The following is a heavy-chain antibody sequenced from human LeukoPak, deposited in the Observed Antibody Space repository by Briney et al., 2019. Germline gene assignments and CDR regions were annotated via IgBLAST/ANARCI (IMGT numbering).Heavy chain of an antibody. CDR1: GGSISSGGYY. Sequence: PSETLSLTCTVSGGSISSGGYYWSWIRQPPGKGLEWIGYIYYSGSTYYNPSLKSRVTISVDTSKNQFSLKLSSVTAADTAVYYCARAEDPTRAFDIWGQGTMVTVSS. J-gene: IGHJ3*02. CDR2: IYYSGST. V-gene: IGHV4-31*03. CDR3: ARAEDPTRAFDI.